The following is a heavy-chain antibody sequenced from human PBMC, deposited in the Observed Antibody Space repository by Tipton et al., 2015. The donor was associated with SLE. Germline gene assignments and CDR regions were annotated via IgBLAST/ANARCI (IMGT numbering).Heavy chain of an antibody. J-gene: IGHJ5*02. V-gene: IGHV3-53*01. CDR2: IYSGGST. Sequence: SLRLSCAASGFTVSSNYMSWVRQAPGKGLEWVSVIYSGGSTYYADSVKGRFTISRDNSKNTLYLQMNSLRAEDTAVYYCARKGGMDIVVVPAANWFDPWGQGTLVTVSS. D-gene: IGHD2-2*03. CDR3: ARKGGMDIVVVPAANWFDP. CDR1: GFTVSSNY.